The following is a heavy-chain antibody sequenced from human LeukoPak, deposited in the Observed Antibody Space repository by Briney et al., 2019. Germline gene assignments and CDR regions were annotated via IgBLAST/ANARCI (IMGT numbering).Heavy chain of an antibody. J-gene: IGHJ3*02. D-gene: IGHD2-21*02. V-gene: IGHV4-38-2*02. CDR1: GYSISSGYY. Sequence: QASETLSLTCTVSGYSISSGYYWGWIRQPPGKGLKWIGSIYHSGSTYYNPSLKSRVTISVDTSKNQFSLKLSSVSAADMAVYYCAGATGRYCGGDCYSGHAFDICGQGTMVTVSS. CDR3: AGATGRYCGGDCYSGHAFDI. CDR2: IYHSGST.